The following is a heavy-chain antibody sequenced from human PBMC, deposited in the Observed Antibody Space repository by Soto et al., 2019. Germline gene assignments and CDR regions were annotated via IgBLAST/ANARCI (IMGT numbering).Heavy chain of an antibody. V-gene: IGHV1-3*01. CDR1: GYPLPGYG. D-gene: IGHD6-19*01. Sequence: GASVKLSCQAFGYPLPGYGMHWVRPAPGQRLEWMGWINAGNGNTKYSQKFQGRVTITRDTSASTAYMELSSLRSEDTAVYYCARAVAVAADFDYWGQGTLVTVSS. CDR3: ARAVAVAADFDY. J-gene: IGHJ4*02. CDR2: INAGNGNT.